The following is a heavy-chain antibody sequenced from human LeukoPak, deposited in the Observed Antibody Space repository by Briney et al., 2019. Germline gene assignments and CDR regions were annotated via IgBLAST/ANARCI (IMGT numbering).Heavy chain of an antibody. Sequence: GASVKVSCKASGGTFSSYAISWVRQAPGQGLEWMGGIIPIFGTANYVQKFQGRVTITTDESTSTAYMELSSLRSEDTAVYYCARSGYSSGPYGDYWGQGTLVTVSS. D-gene: IGHD6-19*01. J-gene: IGHJ4*02. CDR1: GGTFSSYA. CDR2: IIPIFGTA. CDR3: ARSGYSSGPYGDY. V-gene: IGHV1-69*05.